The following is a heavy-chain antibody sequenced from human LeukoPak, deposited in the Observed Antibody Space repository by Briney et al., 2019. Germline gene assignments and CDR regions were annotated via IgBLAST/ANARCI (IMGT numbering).Heavy chain of an antibody. Sequence: PGGSLRLSCAASGFTFSSYSMNRVRQAPGKGLEWVSSISSSSSYIYYADSVKGRFTISRDNAKNSLYLQMNSLRAEDTAVYYCARDRLGVLPSVFDYWGQGTTVTVSS. CDR1: GFTFSSYS. V-gene: IGHV3-21*01. CDR3: ARDRLGVLPSVFDY. D-gene: IGHD1-1*01. J-gene: IGHJ4*03. CDR2: ISSSSSYI.